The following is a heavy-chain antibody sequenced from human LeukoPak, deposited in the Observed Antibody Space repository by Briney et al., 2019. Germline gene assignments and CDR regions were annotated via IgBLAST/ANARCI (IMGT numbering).Heavy chain of an antibody. V-gene: IGHV3-30-3*01. CDR1: GFPFSGYA. CDR2: ISHDGTNK. Sequence: GGSLRLSCAASGFPFSGYAIHWVRQAPGKGLEWGAVISHDGTNKYYADSVKGRFTISRDNSKNTLYLQMNSLRTEDTAVYYCARHRGPSLHSSGYFDYWGQGTLVTVSS. D-gene: IGHD3-22*01. J-gene: IGHJ4*02. CDR3: ARHRGPSLHSSGYFDY.